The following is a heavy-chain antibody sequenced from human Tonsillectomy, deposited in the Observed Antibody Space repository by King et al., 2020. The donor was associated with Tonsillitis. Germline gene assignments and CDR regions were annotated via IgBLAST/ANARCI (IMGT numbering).Heavy chain of an antibody. CDR2: IKEDGSEK. Sequence: VQLVQSGGGLVQPGGSLRLSCAASGFTFSNYCMAWVRQAPGKGLEWVANIKEDGSEKYYVGSVEGRFTISRDNAKNSLYLQMNSLRAEDTAVYYCASQAPHYYYALDVWGQGTTVTVSS. CDR1: GFTFSNYC. J-gene: IGHJ6*02. CDR3: ASQAPHYYYALDV. V-gene: IGHV3-7*01.